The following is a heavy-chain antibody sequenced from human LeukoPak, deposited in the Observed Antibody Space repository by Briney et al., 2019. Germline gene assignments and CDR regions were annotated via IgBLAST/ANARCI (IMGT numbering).Heavy chain of an antibody. Sequence: PGGSLRLSCAASGFTFSSYAMSWVRQAPGKGLEWVSAISGSGGSTYYADSVKGRFTISRDNSKNTLYLQMNSLRAEDTAVYYCAVEGSYYDFWSAAFDPWGQGTLVTVSS. D-gene: IGHD3-3*01. J-gene: IGHJ5*02. CDR2: ISGSGGST. V-gene: IGHV3-23*01. CDR1: GFTFSSYA. CDR3: AVEGSYYDFWSAAFDP.